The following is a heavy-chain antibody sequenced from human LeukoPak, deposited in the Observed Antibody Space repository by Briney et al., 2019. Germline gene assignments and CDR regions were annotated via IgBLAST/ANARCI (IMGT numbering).Heavy chain of an antibody. CDR1: GFTFSSYS. Sequence: GGSLRLSCAASGFTFSSYSMNWVRQAPGKGLEWVSSISSSSSYIYYADSVKGRFTISRDNAKNSLYLQMNSLRAEDTAVFYCARDGMTAAEFDYWGQGTLVTVSS. V-gene: IGHV3-21*01. CDR3: ARDGMTAAEFDY. CDR2: ISSSSSYI. D-gene: IGHD1-26*01. J-gene: IGHJ4*02.